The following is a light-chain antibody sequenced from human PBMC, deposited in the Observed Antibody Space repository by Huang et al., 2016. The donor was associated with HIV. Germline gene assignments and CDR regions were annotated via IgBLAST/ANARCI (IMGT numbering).Light chain of an antibody. CDR1: QSLVYSDGDTY. CDR3: MQGTHRPYT. Sequence: DVVLTQSPLSLPVTLGQPASISCRSGQSLVYSDGDTYLNWFKQRPGHSPRRLIYKVAKRDSGVPDRFSGSGSGTDFTLKISRVEAEDVGVYYCMQGTHRPYTFGQRTKLEIK. J-gene: IGKJ2*01. CDR2: KVA. V-gene: IGKV2-30*01.